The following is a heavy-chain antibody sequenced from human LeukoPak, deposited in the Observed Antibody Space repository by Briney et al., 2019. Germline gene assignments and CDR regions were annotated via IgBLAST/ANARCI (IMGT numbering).Heavy chain of an antibody. CDR3: ARSRHVYGDYVFAFEI. D-gene: IGHD4-17*01. Sequence: SETLSLTCTVPGGSFITHYYEWIRQPAGKGQELIGRIDNGGITNYNPSLKSRGTMSVDTSKNKFTLNLSSVTAAATAVYDCARSRHVYGDYVFAFEIRGQGTMVTVSS. CDR2: IDNGGIT. CDR1: GGSFITHY. V-gene: IGHV4-4*07. J-gene: IGHJ3*02.